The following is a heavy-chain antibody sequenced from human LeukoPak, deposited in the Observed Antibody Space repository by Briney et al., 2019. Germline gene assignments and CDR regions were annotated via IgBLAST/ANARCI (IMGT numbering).Heavy chain of an antibody. V-gene: IGHV3-53*01. CDR2: FYGGGTT. D-gene: IGHD3/OR15-3a*01. CDR3: ARVSFGPASEWFDP. Sequence: GGSLRLSCAASGFNVRSKYMSWVRQAPGEGLECVSVFYGGGTTSYADSVKGRFTVSIDNSNNTLYLQMNSLRAEDTAVYYCARVSFGPASEWFDPWGQGTLVTVSS. J-gene: IGHJ5*02. CDR1: GFNVRSKY.